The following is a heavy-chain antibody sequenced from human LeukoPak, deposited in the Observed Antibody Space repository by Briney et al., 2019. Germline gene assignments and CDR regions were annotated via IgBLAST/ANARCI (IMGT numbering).Heavy chain of an antibody. CDR2: INPKNGDT. J-gene: IGHJ4*01. V-gene: IGHV1-2*02. Sequence: GPVKVSCKASGYTFTDYFIHWVRQAPGQGLEWMAWINPKNGDTYSAQRFQGRVTMTSDTSINTAYMELSSLTSDDTAVYYCASSPLDYWGQGTVVTVSS. CDR3: ASSPLDY. CDR1: GYTFTDYF.